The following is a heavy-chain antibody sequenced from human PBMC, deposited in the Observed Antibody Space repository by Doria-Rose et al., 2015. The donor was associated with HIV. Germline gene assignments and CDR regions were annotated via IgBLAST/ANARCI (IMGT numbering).Heavy chain of an antibody. V-gene: IGHV2-26*01. J-gene: IGHJ4*02. CDR3: ARIKSSRWYHKYYFDF. Sequence: VTLKESGPVLVKPTETLTLTRTVSGVSLSSPGMGVSWIRQPPGKALEWLADIFSDDERSYKPSLKSRLTISRGTSKSQVALTMTDMDPVDTATYYCARIKSSRWYHKYYFDFWGQGTLVIISA. D-gene: IGHD6-13*01. CDR2: IFSDDER. CDR1: GVSLSSPGMG.